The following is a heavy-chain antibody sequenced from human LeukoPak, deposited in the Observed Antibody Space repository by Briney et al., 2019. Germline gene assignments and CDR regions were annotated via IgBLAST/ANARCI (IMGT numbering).Heavy chain of an antibody. D-gene: IGHD1-7*01. CDR3: ARPSFSGTTRAFDI. CDR2: IYPGDFDT. Sequence: PGESLKISCEGSGYSFTSYWIAWVRQMPGKGLEWMGIIYPGDFDTRYSPSFQGQATISADKSISTAYLQWSSLRASDTAIYYCARPSFSGTTRAFDIWGQGTMVTVSS. J-gene: IGHJ3*02. CDR1: GYSFTSYW. V-gene: IGHV5-51*01.